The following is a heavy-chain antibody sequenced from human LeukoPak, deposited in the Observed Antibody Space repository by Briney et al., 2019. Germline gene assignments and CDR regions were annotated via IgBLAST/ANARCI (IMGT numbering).Heavy chain of an antibody. D-gene: IGHD5-18*01. V-gene: IGHV3-21*01. CDR2: ISSSSSYI. CDR1: GFTFSSYS. Sequence: PGGSLRLSCAASGFTFSSYSMNWVRRAPGKGLEWVSSISSSSSYIYYADSVKGRFTISRDNAKNSLYLQMNSLRAEDTAVYYCARDAGYSYGYAFDIWGQGTMVTVSS. CDR3: ARDAGYSYGYAFDI. J-gene: IGHJ3*02.